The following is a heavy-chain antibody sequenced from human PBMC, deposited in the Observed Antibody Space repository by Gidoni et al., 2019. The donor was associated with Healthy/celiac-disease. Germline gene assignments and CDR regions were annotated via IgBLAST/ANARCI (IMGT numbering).Heavy chain of an antibody. J-gene: IGHJ3*02. CDR1: GGSISSGGYY. CDR2: IYYSGST. V-gene: IGHV4-31*03. CDR3: ARVDCSGGSCYSDNWGDAFDI. Sequence: QVQLQESGPGLVKPSQTLSLTCTVSGGSISSGGYYWSWIRQHPGKGLEWIGYIYYSGSTYYNPSLKSRVTISVDTSKNQFSLKLSSVTAADTAVYYCARVDCSGGSCYSDNWGDAFDIWGQGTMVTVSS. D-gene: IGHD2-15*01.